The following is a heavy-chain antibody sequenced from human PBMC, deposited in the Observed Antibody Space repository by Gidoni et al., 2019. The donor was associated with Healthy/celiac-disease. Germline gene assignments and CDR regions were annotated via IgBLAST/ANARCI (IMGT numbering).Heavy chain of an antibody. CDR1: GLIFRSYV. Sequence: VQLLESGGGLVQPGGSLRLSCSASGLIFRSYVMSLVRQAPGKGLEWVSAISGSGGSTYYADSVKGRFTISRDNSKNTLYLQMNSLRAEDTAVYYCAKGTIFGVVIVGGYFDYWGQGTLVTVSS. CDR3: AKGTIFGVVIVGGYFDY. D-gene: IGHD3-3*01. V-gene: IGHV3-23*01. CDR2: ISGSGGST. J-gene: IGHJ4*02.